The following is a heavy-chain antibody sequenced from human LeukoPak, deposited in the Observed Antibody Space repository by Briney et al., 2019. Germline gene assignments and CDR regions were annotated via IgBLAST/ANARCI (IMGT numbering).Heavy chain of an antibody. D-gene: IGHD3-10*02. CDR1: GFTFTNYA. Sequence: SGGSLRLSCAASGFTFTNYAMSWVRQAPGKGLEWVSGMSGRGVSTYYADSVKGRFTISSDNSKNTLYLQMNSLRAEDTAVYYCAKDQDVRGVIPTATDYWGQGTLVTVSS. J-gene: IGHJ4*02. CDR2: MSGRGVST. V-gene: IGHV3-23*01. CDR3: AKDQDVRGVIPTATDY.